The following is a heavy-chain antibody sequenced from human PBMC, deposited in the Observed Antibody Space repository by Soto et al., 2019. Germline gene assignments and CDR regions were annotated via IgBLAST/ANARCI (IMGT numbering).Heavy chain of an antibody. CDR3: ASSTIYGMDV. V-gene: IGHV4-30-4*01. J-gene: IGHJ6*01. Sequence: SETLRITCFLYVGSISIGCYYWSWIRQPPGKGLEWIGNIYYSVNTCYNPSLESRVIISIDTTKRQFALKVGSFTAANTAVYYCASSTIYGMDVWGQGTTVTGSS. CDR2: IYYSVNT. D-gene: IGHD3-9*01. CDR1: VGSISIGCYY.